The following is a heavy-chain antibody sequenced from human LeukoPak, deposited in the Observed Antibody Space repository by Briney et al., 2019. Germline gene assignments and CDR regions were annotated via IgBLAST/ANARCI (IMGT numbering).Heavy chain of an antibody. V-gene: IGHV1-69*13. D-gene: IGHD3-10*01. J-gene: IGHJ4*02. CDR3: ARDRHYYGSGGYYSHFDY. CDR2: IIPIFGTA. Sequence: SVKVSCKASGGTFSSYAISWVRQAPGQGLEWMRGIIPIFGTANYAQKFQGRVTITADESTSTAYMELSSLRSEDTAVYYCARDRHYYGSGGYYSHFDYWGQGTLVTVSS. CDR1: GGTFSSYA.